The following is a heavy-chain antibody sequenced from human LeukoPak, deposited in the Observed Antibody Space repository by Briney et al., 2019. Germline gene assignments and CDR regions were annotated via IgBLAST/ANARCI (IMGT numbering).Heavy chain of an antibody. Sequence: SGTLSHTCTVSGGSISSYYWSWFRQPPGKGLEWIGDIYYSGSTNYNPSLKSRVTISVDTSKNQFSLKLSSVTAADTAVYYCARVSGQWLVRYYFDYWGQGTLVTVSS. CDR1: GGSISSYY. CDR2: IYYSGST. CDR3: ARVSGQWLVRYYFDY. J-gene: IGHJ4*01. V-gene: IGHV4-59*01. D-gene: IGHD6-19*01.